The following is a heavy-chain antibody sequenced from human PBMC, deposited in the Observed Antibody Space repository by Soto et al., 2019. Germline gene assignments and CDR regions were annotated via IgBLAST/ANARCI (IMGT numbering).Heavy chain of an antibody. CDR1: GDSINNRSYY. J-gene: IGHJ4*02. D-gene: IGHD2-21*02. V-gene: IGHV4-39*01. Sequence: PSETLSLTCTVTGDSINNRSYYWFWIRQPPGKGLEWIGSIYYSGSTYNNPSLKSRVSMSVDTSKNQFSLKLRSVTAADTALYYCARQRTSVVTQAYFDSWGQGSLVTVSS. CDR2: IYYSGST. CDR3: ARQRTSVVTQAYFDS.